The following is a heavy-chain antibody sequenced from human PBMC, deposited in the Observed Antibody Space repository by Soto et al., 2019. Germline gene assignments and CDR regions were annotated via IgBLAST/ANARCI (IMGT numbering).Heavy chain of an antibody. D-gene: IGHD6-19*01. V-gene: IGHV4-61*01. CDR3: ARQRYSSGWYEAFDI. J-gene: IGHJ3*02. CDR2: IYYSGST. Sequence: SETLSLTCTVSGGSVSSGSYYWSWIRQPPGKGLEWIGYIYYSGSTNYNPSLKSRVTISVDTSKNQFSLKLSSVTAAETAVYYCARQRYSSGWYEAFDIWGQGTMVTVSS. CDR1: GGSVSSGSYY.